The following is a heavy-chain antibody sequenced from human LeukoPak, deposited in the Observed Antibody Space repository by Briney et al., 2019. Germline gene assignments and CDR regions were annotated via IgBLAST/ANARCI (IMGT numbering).Heavy chain of an antibody. CDR3: ARLQEGQHL. D-gene: IGHD4-11*01. CDR2: IYTTGST. J-gene: IGHJ4*02. CDR1: GNSIANTFYY. V-gene: IGHV4-61*02. Sequence: SETLSLTCTVSGNSIANTFYYWSWLRQPAGKGLEWIGRIYTTGSTDYNPSLKSRVTISLDTSRNQFSLKLSSVTAADTAVYYFARLQEGQHLWGEGPLVTVSS.